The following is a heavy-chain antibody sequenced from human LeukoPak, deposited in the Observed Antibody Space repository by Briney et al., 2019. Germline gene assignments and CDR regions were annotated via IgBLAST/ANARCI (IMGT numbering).Heavy chain of an antibody. CDR2: ISGSGGST. J-gene: IGHJ4*02. CDR1: GFTFSSYA. V-gene: IGHV3-23*01. CDR3: AKDVRIPHDY. D-gene: IGHD3-10*02. Sequence: PGGSLRLFCGASGFTFSSYAMSWVRQAPGRGLEWVLAISGSGGSTYYADSVKGRFTISRDNSKNTLYLQMNSLRAEDTAVYYCAKDVRIPHDYWGQGTLVTVSS.